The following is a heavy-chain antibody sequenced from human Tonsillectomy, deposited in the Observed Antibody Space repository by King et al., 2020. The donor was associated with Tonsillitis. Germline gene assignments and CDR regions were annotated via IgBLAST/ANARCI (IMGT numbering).Heavy chain of an antibody. CDR1: GFTFGGSA. J-gene: IGHJ4*02. Sequence: EVQLVESGGGLVQPGGSLKVSCAASGFTFGGSAMHWVRQASGKGLEWVGRIRSKANNYATAYAASVKGRFTISRDDSKNTAYLQMNSLKTEDTAVYYCIRFAAPEYGAYGDYWGQGTLVTVSS. CDR2: IRSKANNYAT. CDR3: IRFAAPEYGAYGDY. V-gene: IGHV3-73*02. D-gene: IGHD4-17*01.